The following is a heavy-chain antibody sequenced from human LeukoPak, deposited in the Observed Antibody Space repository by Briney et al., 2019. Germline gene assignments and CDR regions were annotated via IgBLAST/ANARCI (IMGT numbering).Heavy chain of an antibody. D-gene: IGHD3-10*01. CDR1: GYTLTELS. V-gene: IGHV1-24*01. CDR2: FDPEDGET. Sequence: GASVKVSCKVSGYTLTELSMHWVRQAPGKGLEWMGGFDPEDGETIYAQKFQGRVTMTEDTSTDTAYMELSSLRSEDTAVYHCATLSFRAVRGRVHQFDPWGQGTLVTVSS. CDR3: ATLSFRAVRGRVHQFDP. J-gene: IGHJ5*02.